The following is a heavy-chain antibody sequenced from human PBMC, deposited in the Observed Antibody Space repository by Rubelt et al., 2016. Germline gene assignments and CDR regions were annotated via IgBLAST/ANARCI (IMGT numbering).Heavy chain of an antibody. CDR1: GGSFSGYY. CDR2: INHSGST. CDR3: ARGLRIAAAGINWFDP. Sequence: QVQLQQWGAGLLKPSETLSLTCAVYGGSFSGYYWSWIRQPPGKGLEWIGEINHSGSTNCNPSLKGRVTISVDTANNLCSWKLSSVIAADTAVYYCARGLRIAAAGINWFDPWGQGTLVTVSS. J-gene: IGHJ5*02. D-gene: IGHD6-13*01. V-gene: IGHV4-34*01.